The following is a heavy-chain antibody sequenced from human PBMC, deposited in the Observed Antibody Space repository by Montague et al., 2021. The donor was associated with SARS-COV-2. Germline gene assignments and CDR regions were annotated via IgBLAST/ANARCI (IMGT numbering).Heavy chain of an antibody. D-gene: IGHD4-23*01. CDR2: IYHIGGI. CDR3: ARPGGPGYGSFDS. V-gene: IGHV4-39*01. CDR1: GDSISSSGNL. J-gene: IGHJ4*02. Sequence: SETLSLTCTVSGDSISSSGNLWGWIRQPPGKGLEWIGGIYHIGGIYYNPSLTSRVTISVDTSKKQFSLRLTSVTAADTALYFCARPGGPGYGSFDSWGQGTLVAVSS.